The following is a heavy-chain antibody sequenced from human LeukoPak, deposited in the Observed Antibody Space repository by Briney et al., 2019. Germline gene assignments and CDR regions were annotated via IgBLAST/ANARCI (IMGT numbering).Heavy chain of an antibody. CDR3: ARDPSSVTLYFFDY. CDR2: IDANNGDT. CDR1: GYTFRGNY. Sequence: ASVKVSCKASGYTFRGNYIHWLRQAPGQGLEWMGWIDANNGDTKSAQKFQGRVTMSRDTSISTTYMDLSSLSPDDAAVYYCARDPSSVTLYFFDYWGQGTLVTVSS. V-gene: IGHV1-2*02. D-gene: IGHD4-11*01. J-gene: IGHJ4*02.